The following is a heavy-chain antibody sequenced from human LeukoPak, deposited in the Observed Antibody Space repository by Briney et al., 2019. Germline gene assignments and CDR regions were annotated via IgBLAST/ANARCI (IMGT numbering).Heavy chain of an antibody. D-gene: IGHD5-18*01. CDR3: AKDREETAPFDY. J-gene: IGHJ4*02. CDR1: GFTFSSYG. V-gene: IGHV3-30*18. CDR2: ISYDGSSI. Sequence: GGSLRLSCAASGFTFSSYGLHWVRQAPGKGLEWVAVISYDGSSIYYADSVKGRFTISRDNSKNTLYLQMNSLRPEDTAVYYCAKDREETAPFDYRGQGTLVSVSS.